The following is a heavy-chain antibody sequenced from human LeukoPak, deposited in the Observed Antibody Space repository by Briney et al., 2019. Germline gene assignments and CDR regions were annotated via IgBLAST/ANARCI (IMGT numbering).Heavy chain of an antibody. CDR3: AKDPMVRDSRGYYYGMDV. Sequence: GRSLRLSCAASGYTFSSYAMHWVRQAPGKGLEWVSAISGSGGSTYYADSVKGRFTISRDNSKNTLYLQMNSLRAEDTAVYYCAKDPMVRDSRGYYYGMDVWGQGTTVTVSS. J-gene: IGHJ6*02. CDR1: GYTFSSYA. V-gene: IGHV3-23*01. D-gene: IGHD3-10*01. CDR2: ISGSGGST.